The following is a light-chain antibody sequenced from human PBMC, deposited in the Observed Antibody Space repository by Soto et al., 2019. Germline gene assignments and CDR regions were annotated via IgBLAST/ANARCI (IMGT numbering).Light chain of an antibody. Sequence: SYELTQPPSVSVAPGKTARITCGGNNIGSKSVHWYQQKPGQAPVLVIYYDSDRPSGIPERFSGSNSGNTATLTISRVEAGDEADYYCQVWDSSSDHRDVVFGGGTKLT. CDR3: QVWDSSSDHRDVV. V-gene: IGLV3-21*04. J-gene: IGLJ2*01. CDR2: YDS. CDR1: NIGSKS.